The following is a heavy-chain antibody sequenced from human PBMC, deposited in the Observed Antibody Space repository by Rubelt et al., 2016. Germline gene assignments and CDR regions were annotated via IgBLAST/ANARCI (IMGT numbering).Heavy chain of an antibody. CDR1: GGSFSGYY. CDR2: INHSGST. CDR3: ARRRRYSGSSYWYFDL. J-gene: IGHJ2*01. Sequence: QVQLQQWGAGLLKPSETLSLTCAVHGGSFSGYYWSWIRQPPGKGLEWIGEINHSGSTNYNPSLKSRVTILVDPSKNQCSLKLSSVTAADTAVYYCARRRRYSGSSYWYFDLWGRGTLVTVSS. V-gene: IGHV4-34*01. D-gene: IGHD1-26*01.